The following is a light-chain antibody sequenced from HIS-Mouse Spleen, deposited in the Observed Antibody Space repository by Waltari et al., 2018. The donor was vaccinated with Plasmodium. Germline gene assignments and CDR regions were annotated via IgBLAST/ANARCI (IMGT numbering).Light chain of an antibody. Sequence: SSELTQDPAVSVALGQKVRITCQGDSLRRYYASWYQQKPGQAPVLVLYGKNNRPSGIPDRFSGSSSGNTASLTITGAQAEDEADYYCNSRDSSGNHLVFGGGTKLTVL. CDR3: NSRDSSGNHLV. J-gene: IGLJ3*02. V-gene: IGLV3-19*01. CDR1: SLRRYY. CDR2: GKN.